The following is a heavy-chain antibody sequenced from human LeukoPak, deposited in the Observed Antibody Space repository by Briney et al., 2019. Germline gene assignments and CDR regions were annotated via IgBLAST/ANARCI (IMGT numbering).Heavy chain of an antibody. CDR2: IHPNSGGT. D-gene: IGHD2-15*01. V-gene: IGHV1-2*02. CDR3: ARGYSSGGYCCSFDY. J-gene: IGHJ4*02. CDR1: GYSFTAYY. Sequence: ASVKVSCKASGYSFTAYYIHWVRQAPGQGLEWVGWIHPNSGGTNYAQKFQDRVTMTRDTSISTAYMELSRLRSDDTAVYYCARGYSSGGYCCSFDYWGQGSLVTVSS.